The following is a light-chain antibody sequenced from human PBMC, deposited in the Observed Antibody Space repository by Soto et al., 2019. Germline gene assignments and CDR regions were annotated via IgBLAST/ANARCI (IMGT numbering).Light chain of an antibody. Sequence: QSALTQPASVSGSPGQSITISCTGTSSDVGGYNYVSWYQQHPGKAPKLMIYEVSNRPSGVSNRFSGSKSGNTASLTISGLQDEEEADYYCSSYTGRSTYVFGTGTKVTV. CDR3: SSYTGRSTYV. CDR2: EVS. CDR1: SSDVGGYNY. V-gene: IGLV2-14*01. J-gene: IGLJ1*01.